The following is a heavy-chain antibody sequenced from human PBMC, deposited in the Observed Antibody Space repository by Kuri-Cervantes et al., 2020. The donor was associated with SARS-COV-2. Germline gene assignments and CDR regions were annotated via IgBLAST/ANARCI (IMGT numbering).Heavy chain of an antibody. CDR3: ARDLYSSGYGYYYYSMDV. CDR1: GYTFTGYY. V-gene: IGHV1-2*04. Sequence: ASVKVSCKASGYTFTGYYMHWVRQAPGQGLEWMGWINPNSGGTNYAQKLQDWVNMTRDTSISTAYMELSRLRSDDTDVYYCARDLYSSGYGYYYYSMDVWGKGTTVTVSS. D-gene: IGHD3-22*01. J-gene: IGHJ6*04. CDR2: INPNSGGT.